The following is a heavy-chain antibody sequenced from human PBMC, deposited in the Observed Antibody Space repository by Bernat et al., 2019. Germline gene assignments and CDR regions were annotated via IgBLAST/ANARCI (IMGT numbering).Heavy chain of an antibody. J-gene: IGHJ3*02. CDR1: GFSLSTSGMR. CDR3: ARIGGSYWAGAFDI. D-gene: IGHD1-26*01. CDR2: IDWDDDK. V-gene: IGHV2-70*04. Sequence: QVTLKESGPALVKPTQTLTLTCTFSGFSLSTSGMRVSWIRQPPGKALEWLARIDWDDDKFYSTSLKTRLTISKDTSKNQVVLTMTNMDPVDTATYYCARIGGSYWAGAFDIWGQGTMVTVSS.